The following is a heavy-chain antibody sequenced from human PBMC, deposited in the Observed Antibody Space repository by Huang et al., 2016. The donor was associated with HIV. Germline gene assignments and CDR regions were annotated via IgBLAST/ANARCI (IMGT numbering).Heavy chain of an antibody. D-gene: IGHD6-19*01. V-gene: IGHV1-24*01. CDR1: GYSLSELS. Sequence: QVQLLQSGAEVKKPGASAKVSCKVSGYSLSELSMHWVRQAPGNGLEWMGGRDAEGGEIVYAQKFQGRGTMTEDTSTDAAYMELSSLRSEDTAVYYWVTDGDIAVAGTKYWGQGTLVTVSS. CDR3: VTDGDIAVAGTKY. CDR2: RDAEGGEI. J-gene: IGHJ4*02.